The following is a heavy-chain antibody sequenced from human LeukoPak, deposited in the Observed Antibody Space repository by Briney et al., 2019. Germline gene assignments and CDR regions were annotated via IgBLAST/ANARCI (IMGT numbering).Heavy chain of an antibody. V-gene: IGHV3-23*01. D-gene: IGHD5-18*01. CDR1: GFTFSSYA. CDR2: VSSNGAKT. J-gene: IGHJ4*02. Sequence: PGGSLRLSCAASGFTFSSYAITWVRQAPGKGLEWVSAVSSNGAKTYYADSVKGRFTISRDNSKNTLYLQMNSLRAEDTAVYYCARDGGEDTAMANWGQGTLVTVSS. CDR3: ARDGGEDTAMAN.